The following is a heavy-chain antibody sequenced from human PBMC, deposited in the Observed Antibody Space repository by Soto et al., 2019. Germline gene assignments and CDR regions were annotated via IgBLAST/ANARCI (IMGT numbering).Heavy chain of an antibody. CDR1: GFTFSSYG. Sequence: ESGGGVVQPGRSLRLSCAASGFTFSSYGMHWVRQAPGKGLEWVAVIWYDGSNKYYADSVKGRFTISRDNSKNTLYLQMNSLRAEDTAVYYCARDKVAFDIWGQGTMVTVSS. CDR3: ARDKVAFDI. CDR2: IWYDGSNK. V-gene: IGHV3-33*01. J-gene: IGHJ3*02.